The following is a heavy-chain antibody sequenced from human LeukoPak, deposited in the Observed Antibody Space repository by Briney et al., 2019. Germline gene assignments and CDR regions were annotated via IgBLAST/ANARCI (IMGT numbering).Heavy chain of an antibody. CDR3: TTLRSSSWSGY. CDR2: IKSKTDGGTT. V-gene: IGHV3-15*01. D-gene: IGHD6-13*01. CDR1: GFTFSNAW. J-gene: IGHJ4*02. Sequence: KAGGSLRLSCAASGFTFSNAWMSWVRQAPGKGLEWVGRIKSKTDGGTTDYAAPVKGRFTILRDDSKNTLYLQMNSLKTEDTAVYYCTTLRSSSWSGYWGQGTLVTVSS.